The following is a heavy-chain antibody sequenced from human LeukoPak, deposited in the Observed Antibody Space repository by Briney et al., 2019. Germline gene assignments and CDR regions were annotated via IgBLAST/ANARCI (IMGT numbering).Heavy chain of an antibody. CDR3: AKQLGYCSDGSCYFPY. Sequence: GGSLRLSCAASGFTFSSYSMNWVRQAPGKGLERVSSISSSSSYIYYADSVKGRFTISRDNSKSTLCLQMNSLRAEDTAVYYCAKQLGYCSDGSCYFPYWGQGTLVTVSS. CDR1: GFTFSSYS. V-gene: IGHV3-21*04. J-gene: IGHJ4*02. D-gene: IGHD2-15*01. CDR2: ISSSSSYI.